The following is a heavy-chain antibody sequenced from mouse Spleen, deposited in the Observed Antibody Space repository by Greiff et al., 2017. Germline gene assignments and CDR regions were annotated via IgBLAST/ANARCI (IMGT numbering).Heavy chain of an antibody. CDR1: GFSLTSYG. CDR2: IWSGGST. Sequence: VKLQESGPGLVQPSQSLSITCTVSGFSLTSYGVHWVRQSPGKGLEWLGVIWSGGSTDYNAAFISRLSISKDNSKSQVFFKMNSLQADDTAIYYCATSDGYYWYFDVWGAGTTVTVSS. J-gene: IGHJ1*01. D-gene: IGHD2-3*01. CDR3: ATSDGYYWYFDV. V-gene: IGHV2-2*01.